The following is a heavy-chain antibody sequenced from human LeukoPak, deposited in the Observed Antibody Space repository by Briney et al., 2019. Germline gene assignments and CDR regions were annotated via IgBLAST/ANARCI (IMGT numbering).Heavy chain of an antibody. CDR3: AKDGNLIVVVVAATFDY. Sequence: GGSLRLSRAASGFTFSSYAMSWVRQAPGKGLEWVSAISGSGGSTYYADSVKGRFTISRDNSKNTLYLQMNSLRAEDTAVYYCAKDGNLIVVVVAATFDYWGQGTLVTVSS. V-gene: IGHV3-23*01. CDR2: ISGSGGST. CDR1: GFTFSSYA. J-gene: IGHJ4*02. D-gene: IGHD2-15*01.